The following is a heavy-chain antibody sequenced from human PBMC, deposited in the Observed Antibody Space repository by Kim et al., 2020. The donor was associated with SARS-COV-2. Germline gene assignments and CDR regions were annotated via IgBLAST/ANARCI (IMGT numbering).Heavy chain of an antibody. CDR3: AKSVATSSSFDY. J-gene: IGHJ4*02. V-gene: IGHV3-33*03. Sequence: YNADSVKGRFTISRDKSKNTLYRQMNSLRAEDTALYYCAKSVATSSSFDYWGQGTLVTVSS. D-gene: IGHD5-12*01.